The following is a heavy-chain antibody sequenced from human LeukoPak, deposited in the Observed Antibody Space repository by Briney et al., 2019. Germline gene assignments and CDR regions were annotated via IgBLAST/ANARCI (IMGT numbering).Heavy chain of an antibody. Sequence: SETLSLTCAVYGGSFSGYYWSWIRQPAGKGLEWIGRIYTSGSTNYNPSLKSRVTMSVDTSKNQFSLKLTSVTAADTAVYYCARPNFWSGHAFDIWGQGTMVTVSS. CDR2: IYTSGST. J-gene: IGHJ3*02. V-gene: IGHV4-59*10. D-gene: IGHD3-3*01. CDR1: GGSFSGYY. CDR3: ARPNFWSGHAFDI.